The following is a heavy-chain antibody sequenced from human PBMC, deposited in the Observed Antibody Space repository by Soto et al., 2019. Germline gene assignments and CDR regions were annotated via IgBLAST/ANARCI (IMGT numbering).Heavy chain of an antibody. CDR2: IIPIFGTA. J-gene: IGHJ6*02. D-gene: IGHD2-2*01. CDR3: ARDRRYCSSTSCPHVKSFGSYYGMDV. CDR1: GGTFSSYA. Sequence: QVQLVQSGAEVKKPGSSVKVSCKASGGTFSSYAISWVRQAPGQGLEWMGGIIPIFGTANYAQKFQGRVTITADKSTSTAYMELSSLRSEDTAVYYCARDRRYCSSTSCPHVKSFGSYYGMDVWGQGTTVTVSS. V-gene: IGHV1-69*06.